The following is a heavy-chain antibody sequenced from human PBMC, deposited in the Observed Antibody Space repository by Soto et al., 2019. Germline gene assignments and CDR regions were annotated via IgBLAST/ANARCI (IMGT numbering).Heavy chain of an antibody. CDR3: ATYHGDDWESKRNRY. CDR1: GFTFRAYL. J-gene: IGHJ4*02. Sequence: GGSLRLSRAASGFTFRAYLMSWVRQAPGKGLDWVANINQDGSVEYYADSVQGRFTISRDNAKNSLYLHMNSLRAEDTAVYYCATYHGDDWESKRNRYCGPGPLVTVSS. CDR2: INQDGSVE. V-gene: IGHV3-7*01. D-gene: IGHD3-16*01.